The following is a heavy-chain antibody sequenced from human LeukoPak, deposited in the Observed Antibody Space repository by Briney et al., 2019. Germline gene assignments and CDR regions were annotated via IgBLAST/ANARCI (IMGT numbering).Heavy chain of an antibody. CDR3: ARVPTRDIVVVPAAMGMDV. CDR2: INHSGSA. J-gene: IGHJ6*02. CDR1: GGSISSYY. D-gene: IGHD2-2*01. V-gene: IGHV4-34*01. Sequence: SETLSLTCTVSGGSISSYYWSWIRQPPGKGLEWIGEINHSGSANYSPSLKSRVTISVDTSKNQSSLKLSSVTAADTAVYYCARVPTRDIVVVPAAMGMDVWGQGTTVTVSS.